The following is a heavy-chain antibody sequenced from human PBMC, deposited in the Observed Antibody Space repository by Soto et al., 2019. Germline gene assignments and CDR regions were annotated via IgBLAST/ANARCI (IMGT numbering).Heavy chain of an antibody. D-gene: IGHD3-10*01. CDR1: GYTFSNYH. CDR3: TREYFVGCGSYSV. CDR2: ISPTGDST. Sequence: ASVKVSCKASGYTFSNYHMHWVRQAPGQGLEWMAIISPTGDSTVSAQKFQGGLIVTRDTSARTLYMELSSLTPDDTAVYYCTREYFVGCGSYSVWGQGIVVTVSS. V-gene: IGHV1-46*03. J-gene: IGHJ4*02.